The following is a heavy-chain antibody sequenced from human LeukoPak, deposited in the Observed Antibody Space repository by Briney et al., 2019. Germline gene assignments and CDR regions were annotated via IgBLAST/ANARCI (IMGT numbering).Heavy chain of an antibody. CDR3: ARPDSGSHNSFDY. V-gene: IGHV5-51*01. J-gene: IGHJ4*02. Sequence: GESLKISCKGSGYSFTNYWIGWVRQMPGKGLEWMGIIYPSDSDTRYSPSFQGQVSISADKSISTAYLQWSSLQASDTAIYYCARPDSGSHNSFDYWGQGTLVTVSS. CDR2: IYPSDSDT. CDR1: GYSFTNYW. D-gene: IGHD1-26*01.